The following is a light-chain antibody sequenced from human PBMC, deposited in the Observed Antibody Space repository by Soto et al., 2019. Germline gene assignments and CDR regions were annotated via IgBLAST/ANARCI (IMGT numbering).Light chain of an antibody. CDR2: DAS. CDR3: QQYDTVPFT. V-gene: IGKV1-33*01. J-gene: IGKJ3*01. CDR1: QDITNY. Sequence: DIQMTQSPSSLSASVGDRVTITCQASQDITNYLNWYQQNPGKGPKVLIYDASNLDTGVPPRFSGSGSGTDFTFTISRLQPEDIATYYCQQYDTVPFTFGPGTKVDL.